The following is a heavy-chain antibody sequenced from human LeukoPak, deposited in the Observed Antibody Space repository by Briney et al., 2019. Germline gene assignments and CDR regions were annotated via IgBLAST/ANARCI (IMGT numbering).Heavy chain of an antibody. J-gene: IGHJ4*02. Sequence: SGTLSLTCAVSGVSISSSNWWSWVRQPPGKGLEWIGEIYHSGSTNYNPSLKSRVTISVDKSKNQFSLKLSSVTAADTAVYYCARAFQYSSSWSLLLHHFDYWGQGTLVTVSS. CDR3: ARAFQYSSSWSLLLHHFDY. V-gene: IGHV4-4*02. D-gene: IGHD6-13*01. CDR2: IYHSGST. CDR1: GVSISSSNW.